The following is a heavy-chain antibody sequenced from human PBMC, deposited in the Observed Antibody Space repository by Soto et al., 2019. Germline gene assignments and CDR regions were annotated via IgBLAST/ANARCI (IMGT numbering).Heavy chain of an antibody. CDR2: IHHSTGT. Sequence: QVQLQESGPGLVKPSGTLSLTCAVSGASISSSYWWSWVRQPPGKGLEWIGEIHHSTGTNSNPSHKSRVTISVDKSKHQLFLRLTSVTVADTAVYYCARKDVYDMDVWGQGTTVTVSS. CDR3: ARKDVYDMDV. V-gene: IGHV4-4*02. D-gene: IGHD2-15*01. J-gene: IGHJ6*02. CDR1: GASISSSYW.